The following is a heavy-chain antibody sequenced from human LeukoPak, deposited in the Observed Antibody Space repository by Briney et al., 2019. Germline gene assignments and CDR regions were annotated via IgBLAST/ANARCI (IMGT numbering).Heavy chain of an antibody. J-gene: IGHJ6*04. Sequence: PGRSLRLSCAASGFTFSSYAMHWARQAPGKGLEWVAVISYDGSNKYYADSVKGRFTISRDNSKNTLYLQMNSLRAEDTAVYYCARDLSPYYYYGMDVWGKGTTVTVSS. D-gene: IGHD2/OR15-2a*01. CDR2: ISYDGSNK. CDR1: GFTFSSYA. CDR3: ARDLSPYYYYGMDV. V-gene: IGHV3-30*04.